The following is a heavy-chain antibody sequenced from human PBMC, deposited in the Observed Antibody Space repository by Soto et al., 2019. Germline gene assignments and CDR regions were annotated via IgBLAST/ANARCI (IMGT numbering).Heavy chain of an antibody. CDR1: GFTFSSYA. D-gene: IGHD3-3*01. CDR3: ARETLRFLEWLLPYYYGMDV. J-gene: IGHJ6*02. V-gene: IGHV3-30-3*01. Sequence: QVQLVESGGGVVQPGRSLRLSCAASGFTFSSYAMHWVRQAPGKGLEWVAVISYDGSNKYYADSVKGRFTISRDNSKNTLYLQMNSLRAEDTAVYYCARETLRFLEWLLPYYYGMDVWGQGNTVTVSS. CDR2: ISYDGSNK.